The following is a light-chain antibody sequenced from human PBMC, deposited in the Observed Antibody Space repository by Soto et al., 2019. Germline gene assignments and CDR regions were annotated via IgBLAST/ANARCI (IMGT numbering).Light chain of an antibody. J-gene: IGKJ1*01. V-gene: IGKV1-6*01. CDR1: QSVARF. CDR2: AAS. Sequence: IQMTQSPSSLSASVGDRVTITCRASQSVARFLNWYQQKPGKAPKLLIFAASSLQSGVPSRFSGSGSGTEFTLTISSLQPDDFATYYCLQDYNYPWTFGQGTKVDIK. CDR3: LQDYNYPWT.